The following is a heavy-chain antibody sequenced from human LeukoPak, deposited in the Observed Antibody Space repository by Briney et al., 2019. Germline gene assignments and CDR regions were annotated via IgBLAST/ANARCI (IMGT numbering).Heavy chain of an antibody. V-gene: IGHV1-2*02. CDR2: INPNSSGT. Sequence: ASVKVSCKASGYAFTGYYMHWVRQAPGQGLEWMGWINPNSSGTNYAQKFQGRVTMTRDTSISTAYMELSRLRSDDTAVYYCARVVKSPGYSSSWYSYWGQGTLVTVSS. CDR1: GYAFTGYY. J-gene: IGHJ4*02. D-gene: IGHD6-13*01. CDR3: ARVVKSPGYSSSWYSY.